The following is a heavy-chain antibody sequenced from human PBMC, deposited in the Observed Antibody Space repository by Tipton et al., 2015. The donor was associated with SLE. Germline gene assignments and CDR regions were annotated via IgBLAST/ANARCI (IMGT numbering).Heavy chain of an antibody. CDR1: GGSLSSYY. J-gene: IGHJ6*03. CDR2: IYYSGST. CDR3: ARGMFYYYYYMDV. V-gene: IGHV4-59*01. Sequence: TLSLTCTVSGGSLSSYYWSWIRQPPGKGLGWLGYIYYSGSTNYNPSLKSRVTISVDTSKNQFSLKLSSVTAADTAVYYCARGMFYYYYYMDVWGQGTLFTVSS. D-gene: IGHD3-10*02.